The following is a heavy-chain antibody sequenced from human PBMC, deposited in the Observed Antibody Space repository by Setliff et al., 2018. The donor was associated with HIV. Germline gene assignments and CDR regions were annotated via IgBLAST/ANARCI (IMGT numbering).Heavy chain of an antibody. J-gene: IGHJ2*01. V-gene: IGHV4-38-2*01. CDR1: GPYSISSGFY. CDR3: ARTRTIAVAGPPPERYFDL. CDR2: IYHSGNT. Sequence: SETLSLTCAVSGPYSISSGFYWGWIRQPPGKGLEWIGNIYHSGNTYYNPSLKSRVTISVDTSKNQFSLKLRSVTAADTAVYYCARTRTIAVAGPPPERYFDLWGRGTLVTVSS. D-gene: IGHD6-19*01.